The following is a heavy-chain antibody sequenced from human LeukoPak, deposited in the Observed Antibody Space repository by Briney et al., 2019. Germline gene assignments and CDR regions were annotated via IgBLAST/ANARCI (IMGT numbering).Heavy chain of an antibody. Sequence: SETLSLTCTVSGGSISSSSYYWGWIRQPPGKGLEWIGYIYHSGSTYYNPSLKSRVTISVDRSKNQFSLKLSSVTAADTAVYYCAREAAMAVFDYWGQGTLVTVSS. CDR1: GGSISSSSYY. V-gene: IGHV4-30-2*01. CDR3: AREAAMAVFDY. CDR2: IYHSGST. J-gene: IGHJ4*02. D-gene: IGHD5-18*01.